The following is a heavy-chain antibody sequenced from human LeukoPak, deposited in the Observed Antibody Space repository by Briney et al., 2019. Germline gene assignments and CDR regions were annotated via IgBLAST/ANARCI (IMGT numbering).Heavy chain of an antibody. Sequence: SETLSLTCTVSGGSISNTTYYWGWIRQPPGKGLEWIGNIYYSGSTYYNPSLKSRVTISIDTSKNQFSLRLSSVTAADTAVYYCAREAPYDSSGYYLNWFDPWGQGTLVTVSS. CDR3: AREAPYDSSGYYLNWFDP. D-gene: IGHD3-22*01. CDR2: IYYSGST. CDR1: GGSISNTTYY. J-gene: IGHJ5*02. V-gene: IGHV4-39*07.